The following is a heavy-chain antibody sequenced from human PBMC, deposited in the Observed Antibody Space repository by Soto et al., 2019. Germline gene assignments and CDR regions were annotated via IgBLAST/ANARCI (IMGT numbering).Heavy chain of an antibody. D-gene: IGHD2-15*01. CDR2: IWYDGSNK. J-gene: IGHJ4*02. CDR1: GFTFSSYG. Sequence: GGSLRLSCAASGFTFSSYGMLWVRQAPGKGLEWVAVIWYDGSNKYYADSVKGRFTISRDNSKNTLYLQMNSLRAEDTAVYYCARGAPGYCSGGSCSPFDYWGQGTLVTVSS. CDR3: ARGAPGYCSGGSCSPFDY. V-gene: IGHV3-33*01.